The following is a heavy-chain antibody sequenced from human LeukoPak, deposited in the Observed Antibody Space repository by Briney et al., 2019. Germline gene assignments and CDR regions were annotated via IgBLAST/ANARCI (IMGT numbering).Heavy chain of an antibody. CDR3: ASGTGTRWFDP. V-gene: IGHV1-69*13. J-gene: IGHJ5*02. CDR1: GGTFSSYA. D-gene: IGHD1-7*01. CDR2: IIPIFGTA. Sequence: ASVKVSCKASGGTFSSYAISWVRQAPGQGLEWVGGIIPIFGTANYAQKFQGRVTITADESTSTAYMELSSLRSEDTAVYYCASGTGTRWFDPWGQGTLVTVSS.